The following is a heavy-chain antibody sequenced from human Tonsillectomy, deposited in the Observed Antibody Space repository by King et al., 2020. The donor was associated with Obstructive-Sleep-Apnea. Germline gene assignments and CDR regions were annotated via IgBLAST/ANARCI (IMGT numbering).Heavy chain of an antibody. V-gene: IGHV4-61*01. D-gene: IGHD2-15*01. CDR3: ARTGCSGGSCYSVPEYFDY. J-gene: IGHJ4*02. CDR2: IYYSGST. CDR1: GGSVSSGRYY. Sequence: VQLQESGPGLVKPSETLSLTCIVSGGSVSSGRYYWSWIRQTPGKGLEWIGYIYYSGSTNYNPSLKSRVTISVDTSKNQFSLKLSSVTAADTAVYYCARTGCSGGSCYSVPEYFDYWGQGTLVIVSS.